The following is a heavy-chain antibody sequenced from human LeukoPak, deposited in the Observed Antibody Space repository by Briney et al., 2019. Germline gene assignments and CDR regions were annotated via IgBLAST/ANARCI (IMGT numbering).Heavy chain of an antibody. Sequence: PGGSLRLSCAASGFTFSSYDMHWVRQATGKGLEWVSAIGTAGDTYYPGSVKGRFTISRDNSKNTQSLQMNSLRAEDTAVYYCAKDDGWGRYKHWGQGTLVTVSS. D-gene: IGHD3-16*01. J-gene: IGHJ1*01. CDR1: GFTFSSYD. CDR3: AKDDGWGRYKH. CDR2: IGTAGDT. V-gene: IGHV3-13*01.